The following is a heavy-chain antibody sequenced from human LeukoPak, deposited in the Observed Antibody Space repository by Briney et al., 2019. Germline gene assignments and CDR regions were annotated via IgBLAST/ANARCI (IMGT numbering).Heavy chain of an antibody. CDR2: INPNSGGT. D-gene: IGHD4-17*01. J-gene: IGHJ6*03. CDR3: ARDGNGDYVFPYYMDV. V-gene: IGHV1-2*02. Sequence: ASVKVSCKASGYTFTGYYMHWVRQAPGQGLEWMGWINPNSGGTNYAQKFQGRVTMTRDTSISTAYMELSRLRSDDTAVYYCARDGNGDYVFPYYMDVWGKGTTVTVSS. CDR1: GYTFTGYY.